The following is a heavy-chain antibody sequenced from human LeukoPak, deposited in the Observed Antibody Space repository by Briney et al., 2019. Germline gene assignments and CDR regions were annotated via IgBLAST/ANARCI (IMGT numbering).Heavy chain of an antibody. CDR3: ARHLWAVTTNWYFDL. CDR1: GVSISSSSYY. D-gene: IGHD4-17*01. J-gene: IGHJ2*01. Sequence: PSETLSLTCTVSGVSISSSSYYWGWIRQPPGKGLEWIGYIYYSGSTNYNPSLKSRVTISVDTSKNQFSLKLSSVTAADTAVYYCARHLWAVTTNWYFDLWGRGTLVTVSS. CDR2: IYYSGST. V-gene: IGHV4-61*05.